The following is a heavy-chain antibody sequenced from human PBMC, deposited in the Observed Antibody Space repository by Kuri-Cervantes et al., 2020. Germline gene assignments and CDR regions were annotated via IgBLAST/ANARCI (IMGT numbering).Heavy chain of an antibody. CDR3: ARPLKRWLQLGAFDI. Sequence: SETLSLTCTVSGGSINSFYWSWIRQTPGSGLEWIAYIYDSGTTNYNPSLKSRVTISVDTSKNQFSLKLSSVTAADTAVYYCARPLKRWLQLGAFDIWGQGTMVTVSS. D-gene: IGHD5-24*01. CDR2: IYDSGTT. CDR1: GGSINSFY. J-gene: IGHJ3*02. V-gene: IGHV4-59*01.